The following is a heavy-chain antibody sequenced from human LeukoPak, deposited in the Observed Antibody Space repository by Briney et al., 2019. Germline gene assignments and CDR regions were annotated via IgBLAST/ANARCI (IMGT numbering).Heavy chain of an antibody. CDR1: GTTFANYW. V-gene: IGHV5-51*07. D-gene: IGHD3-3*01. CDR3: ARLSTRLLDH. Sequence: GAPLLTCCKACGTTFANYWIDCGHQSAEKLQGWMGIIYPGDSDTKYSPAFKGQVTMSVNKSINTAYPQWGSLKASYTAMYYCARLSTRLLDHWGQGTRVTVSS. J-gene: IGHJ4*02. CDR2: IYPGDSDT.